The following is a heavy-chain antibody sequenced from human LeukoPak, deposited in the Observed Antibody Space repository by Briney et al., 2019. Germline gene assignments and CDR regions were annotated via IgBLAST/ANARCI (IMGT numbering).Heavy chain of an antibody. J-gene: IGHJ3*02. D-gene: IGHD6-19*01. CDR2: IYTSGST. CDR1: GGSISSYY. Sequence: SETLSLTCTVSGGSISSYYWSWIRQPAGKGLEWIGRIYTSGSTNYNPPLKSRVTMSVDTSKNQFSLKLSSVTAADTAVYYCARDPDGIAVAGTPDAFDIWGQGTMVTVSS. V-gene: IGHV4-4*07. CDR3: ARDPDGIAVAGTPDAFDI.